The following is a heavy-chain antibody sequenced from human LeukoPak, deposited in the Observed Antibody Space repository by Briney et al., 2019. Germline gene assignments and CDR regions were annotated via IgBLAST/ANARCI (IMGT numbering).Heavy chain of an antibody. J-gene: IGHJ4*02. Sequence: GGSLSLSCSASGFTFSSYSMNWVRQAPGKGLEWVSYISSSSSTIYYADSVKGRFTISRDNAKNSLYLQMNSLRAEDTAVYYCARDQGYGDYGDWGQGTLVTVSS. V-gene: IGHV3-48*01. CDR2: ISSSSSTI. D-gene: IGHD4-17*01. CDR1: GFTFSSYS. CDR3: ARDQGYGDYGD.